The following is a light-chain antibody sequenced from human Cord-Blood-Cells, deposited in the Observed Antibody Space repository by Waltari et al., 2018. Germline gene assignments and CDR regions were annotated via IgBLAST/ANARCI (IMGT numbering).Light chain of an antibody. CDR3: QQYNNWPYT. J-gene: IGKJ2*01. Sequence: EIVMTQSPATLSVSPGESATFPCRASQSVSSNLAWYQQKPGQAPRLLIYGASTRATGIPARFSGSGSGTEFTLTISSLQSEDFAVYYCQQYNNWPYTFGQRTKLEIK. CDR1: QSVSSN. CDR2: GAS. V-gene: IGKV3-15*01.